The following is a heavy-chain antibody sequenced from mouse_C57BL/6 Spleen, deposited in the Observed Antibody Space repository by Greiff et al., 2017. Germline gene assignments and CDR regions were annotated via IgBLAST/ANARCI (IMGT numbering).Heavy chain of an antibody. J-gene: IGHJ2*01. Sequence: LVESGASVKIPCKASGYTFTDYNMDWVKQSLGKSLEWIGDINPNNGGTIYNQKFKGKATLTVDKSSSTAYMELRSLTSEDTAVYYCARLRGGVFDYWGQGTTLTVSS. CDR2: INPNNGGT. V-gene: IGHV1-18*01. CDR3: ARLRGGVFDY. CDR1: GYTFTDYN.